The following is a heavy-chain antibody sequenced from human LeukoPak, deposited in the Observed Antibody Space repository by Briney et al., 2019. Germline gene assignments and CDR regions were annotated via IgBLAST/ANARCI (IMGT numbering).Heavy chain of an antibody. D-gene: IGHD2-8*01. J-gene: IGHJ3*01. CDR3: ARSFLGVRDAFDL. CDR1: GFIFNKYY. Sequence: RAGGSLRLSCAASGFIFNKYYMSRIRQAPGKGLEWVSYISNSGSTIYYADSVKGRFTVSRDNAKNSLYLQLNSLRAEDTAVYYCARSFLGVRDAFDLWGQGTMVTVSS. CDR2: ISNSGSTI. V-gene: IGHV3-11*01.